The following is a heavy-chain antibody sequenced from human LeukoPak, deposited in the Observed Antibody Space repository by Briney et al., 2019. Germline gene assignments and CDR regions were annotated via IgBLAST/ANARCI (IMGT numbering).Heavy chain of an antibody. D-gene: IGHD1-26*01. CDR2: IHSSGSA. J-gene: IGHJ4*02. Sequence: SETLSLTCTVSGGSITTYYWSWIRQPPGEGLEYIGQIHSSGSANYIPSLKSRVAMSLDASKNQFSLKVSSVTAADTAIYYCARDIRVVGATHYFDYWGQGSLVTVSS. CDR1: GGSITTYY. CDR3: ARDIRVVGATHYFDY. V-gene: IGHV4-59*01.